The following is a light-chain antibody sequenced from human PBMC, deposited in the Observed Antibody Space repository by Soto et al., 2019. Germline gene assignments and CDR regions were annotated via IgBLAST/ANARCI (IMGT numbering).Light chain of an antibody. J-gene: IGKJ5*01. Sequence: IQMTQSPSSLSTSVGDRVTITCQASQDIAKNLNWYQQKPGKAPKLLIYDASSLQTGVPSRFSGSGSATHFTFTISSLQSEDIATYYCQQYDNLLPITFGQGTRLEIK. CDR1: QDIAKN. CDR3: QQYDNLLPIT. CDR2: DAS. V-gene: IGKV1-33*01.